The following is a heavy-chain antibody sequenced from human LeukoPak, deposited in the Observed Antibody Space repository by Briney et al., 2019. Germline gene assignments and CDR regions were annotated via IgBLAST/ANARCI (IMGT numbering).Heavy chain of an antibody. Sequence: SETLSLTCAVYGGSFSGYYWSWIRQPPGKGLEWIGEINHSGSTNYNPSLKSRVTISVDASKNQFSLKLSSVTAADTAVYYCARPRQELGATVWFDPWGQGTLVTVSS. D-gene: IGHD1-26*01. V-gene: IGHV4-34*01. CDR3: ARPRQELGATVWFDP. CDR1: GGSFSGYY. CDR2: INHSGST. J-gene: IGHJ5*02.